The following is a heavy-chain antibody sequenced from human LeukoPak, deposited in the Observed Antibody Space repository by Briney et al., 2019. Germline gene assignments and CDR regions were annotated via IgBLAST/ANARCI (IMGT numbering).Heavy chain of an antibody. J-gene: IGHJ4*02. CDR3: ARHWAVADVEDY. V-gene: IGHV3-74*01. CDR2: INSDGSST. CDR1: GFTFSSYW. Sequence: GGSLRLSCAASGFTFSSYWMHWVRQAPGKGLVWVSRINSDGSSTYYADSVKGRFTISRDNAKNTLYLQMNSLRAEDTAVYYCARHWAVADVEDYWGQGTLVTVSS. D-gene: IGHD6-19*01.